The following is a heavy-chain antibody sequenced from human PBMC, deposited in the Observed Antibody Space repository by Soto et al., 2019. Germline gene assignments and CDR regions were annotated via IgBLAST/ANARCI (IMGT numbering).Heavy chain of an antibody. CDR1: GFSISDNW. V-gene: IGHV3-11*06. J-gene: IGHJ6*01. Sequence: QVQLVESGGGLVEPGGSLRLSCVASGFSISDNWMTWIRQTPEKGLEWVSYIHANGHYTNYADSVEGRFTISKDDAKNSLWLQINSLRVEDTAVYYCARSTGGRHLEGYKDGLDVW. CDR2: IHANGHYT. CDR3: ARSTGGRHLEGYKDGLDV. D-gene: IGHD5-18*01.